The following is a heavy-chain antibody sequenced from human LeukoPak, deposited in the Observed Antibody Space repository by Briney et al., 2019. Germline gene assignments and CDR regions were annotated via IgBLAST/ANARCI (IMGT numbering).Heavy chain of an antibody. CDR1: GFTFSSYW. CDR3: ARDRCSSTSCYTRPGWYFDL. V-gene: IGHV4-4*07. Sequence: GSLRLSCAASGFTFSSYWMTWVRQAPGKGLEWIGRIYTSGSTNYNPSLKSRVTMSVDTSKNQFSLKLSSVTAADTAVYYCARDRCSSTSCYTRPGWYFDLWGRGTLVTVSS. J-gene: IGHJ2*01. CDR2: IYTSGST. D-gene: IGHD2-2*02.